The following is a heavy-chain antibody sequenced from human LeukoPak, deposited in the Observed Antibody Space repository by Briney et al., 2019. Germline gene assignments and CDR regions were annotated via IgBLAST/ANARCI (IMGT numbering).Heavy chain of an antibody. V-gene: IGHV3-21*01. J-gene: IGHJ4*02. CDR1: GFTFSSYS. Sequence: GGSLRLSCAASGFTFSSYSMNWVRQAPGKGLEWVSSISSSSSYIYYADSVKGRFTISRDNAKNSLYLQMSSLRAEDTAVYYCARAGIAVAGNYWGQGTLVTVSS. CDR3: ARAGIAVAGNY. CDR2: ISSSSSYI. D-gene: IGHD6-19*01.